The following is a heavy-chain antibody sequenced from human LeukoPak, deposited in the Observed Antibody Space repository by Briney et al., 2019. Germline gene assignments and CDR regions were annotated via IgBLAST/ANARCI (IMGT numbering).Heavy chain of an antibody. Sequence: PGGSLRLSCAASGFTVSSNYMSWVRQAPGKGLEWVSVIYSGGSTDYADSVKGRFTISRDNSKNTLYLQMNSLRAEDTAVYYCAKEIVGYSYGYFDYWGQGTLVTVSS. CDR2: IYSGGST. J-gene: IGHJ4*02. V-gene: IGHV3-53*01. CDR3: AKEIVGYSYGYFDY. CDR1: GFTVSSNY. D-gene: IGHD5-18*01.